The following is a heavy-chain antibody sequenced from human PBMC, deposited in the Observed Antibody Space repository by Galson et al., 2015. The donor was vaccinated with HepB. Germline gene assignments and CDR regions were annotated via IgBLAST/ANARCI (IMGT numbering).Heavy chain of an antibody. Sequence: SLRLSCAASGFPFNNAWMTWVRQAPGMGLEWVGRIKSKTDGETTDYAAPVKGRFTISRDDSKNRLYLQMNSLKTEDTAVYYCTTDVYYSTYWPWPDPWGQGTLVTVSS. CDR3: TTDVYYSTYWPWPDP. D-gene: IGHD5/OR15-5a*01. CDR1: GFPFNNAW. J-gene: IGHJ5*02. CDR2: IKSKTDGETT. V-gene: IGHV3-15*01.